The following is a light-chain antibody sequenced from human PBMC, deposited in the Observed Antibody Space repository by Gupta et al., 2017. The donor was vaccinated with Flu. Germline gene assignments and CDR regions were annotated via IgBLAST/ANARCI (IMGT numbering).Light chain of an antibody. V-gene: IGLV2-14*01. CDR2: EVT. J-gene: IGLJ3*02. CDR3: GSYTTSSTWV. CDR1: SSDVGGYNY. Sequence: QSALTQPASVSGSPGQSITISCTGTSSDVGGYNYVSWYQQHPGKAPILMIYEVTNRPSGVANRFSGSKSGNTASLTISGLQAEDEADYFCGSYTTSSTWVFGGGTRLTVL.